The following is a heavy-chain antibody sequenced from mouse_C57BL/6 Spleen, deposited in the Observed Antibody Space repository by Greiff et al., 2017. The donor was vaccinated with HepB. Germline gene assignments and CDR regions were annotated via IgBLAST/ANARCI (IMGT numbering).Heavy chain of an antibody. V-gene: IGHV2-6-1*01. Sequence: QVQLKESGPGLVAPSQSLSITCTVSGFSLTSYGVHWVRQPPGKGLEWLVVIWSDGSTTYNSALKSRLSISKDNSKSQVFLKMNSLQTDDTAMYYCARHGYGYDRGWYFDVWGTGTTVTVSS. D-gene: IGHD2-2*01. J-gene: IGHJ1*03. CDR3: ARHGYGYDRGWYFDV. CDR2: IWSDGST. CDR1: GFSLTSYG.